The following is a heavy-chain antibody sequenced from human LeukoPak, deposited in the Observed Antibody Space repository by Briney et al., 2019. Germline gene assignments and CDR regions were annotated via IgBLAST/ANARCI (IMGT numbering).Heavy chain of an antibody. Sequence: GGSLRRSGAASGFTFSSYGMNGVRQAPGKGRGWGSYISPSNSTIYYADSGKGRFTISRDNAKNSLYLQMNSLRAEDTAVYYCAREHTPFGSGCTAAYWGQGTLVTVSS. CDR2: ISPSNSTI. J-gene: IGHJ4*02. CDR3: AREHTPFGSGCTAAY. D-gene: IGHD6-19*01. CDR1: GFTFSSYG. V-gene: IGHV3-48*01.